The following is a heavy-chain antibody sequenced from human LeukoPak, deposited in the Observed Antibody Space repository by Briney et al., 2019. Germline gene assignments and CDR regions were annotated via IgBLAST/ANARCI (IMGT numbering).Heavy chain of an antibody. Sequence: HPGGSLRLSCAASGFTFSSYSMNWVRQAPGKGLEWVSYISSSSSTIYYADSVKGRFTISRDNAKNSLYLQMNSLRAEDTAVYYCARVLDVATMIRLFRDDYYGMDVWGQGTTVTVSS. J-gene: IGHJ6*02. D-gene: IGHD5-12*01. CDR2: ISSSSSTI. CDR1: GFTFSSYS. V-gene: IGHV3-48*04. CDR3: ARVLDVATMIRLFRDDYYGMDV.